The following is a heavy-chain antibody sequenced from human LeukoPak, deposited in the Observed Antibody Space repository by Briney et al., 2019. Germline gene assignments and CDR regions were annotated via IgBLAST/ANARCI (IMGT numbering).Heavy chain of an antibody. CDR3: ARYQTPIVAAGSRYAFDI. CDR2: IYYSGST. J-gene: IGHJ3*02. Sequence: SETLSLTCTVSGGSISSSSYYWGWIRQPPGKGLEWIGYIYYSGSTNYNPSLKSRVTISVDTSKNQFSLKLSSVTAADTAVYYCARYQTPIVAAGSRYAFDIWGQGTMVTVSP. D-gene: IGHD6-13*01. V-gene: IGHV4-61*05. CDR1: GGSISSSSYY.